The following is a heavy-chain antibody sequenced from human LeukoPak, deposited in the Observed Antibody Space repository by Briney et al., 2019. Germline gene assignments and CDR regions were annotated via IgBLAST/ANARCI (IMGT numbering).Heavy chain of an antibody. CDR3: AKYGSGYYDFDY. CDR2: ITDSGGST. D-gene: IGHD3-22*01. J-gene: IGHJ4*02. CDR1: GFIFSSYA. V-gene: IGHV3-23*01. Sequence: PGGSLRLSWAASGFIFSSYAMSWVGKAPGKGLEWVSAITDSGGSTYYADSVKGRFIISRDDSKNTLYLQMNSLRAEDTAVYYCAKYGSGYYDFDYWGQGTLVTVSS.